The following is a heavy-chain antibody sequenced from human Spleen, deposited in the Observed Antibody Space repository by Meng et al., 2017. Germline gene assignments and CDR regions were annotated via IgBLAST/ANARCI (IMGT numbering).Heavy chain of an antibody. V-gene: IGHV4-4*02. CDR3: ARGHRDYGDASWFDP. CDR1: GDSITNHNW. CDR2: IPHRGSS. Sequence: QVQLRESGPALVKPSETLSLTCAVSGDSITNHNWWAWVRRPPGKGLEWIGEIPHRGSSAYNPSLKSRVSMSIDKSKNQFSLKLTSVTAADTAVYYCARGHRDYGDASWFDPWGQGTLVTVSS. J-gene: IGHJ5*02. D-gene: IGHD4-17*01.